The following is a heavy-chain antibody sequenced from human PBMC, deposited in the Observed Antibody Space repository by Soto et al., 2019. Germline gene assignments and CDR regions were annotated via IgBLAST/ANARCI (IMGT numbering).Heavy chain of an antibody. V-gene: IGHV3-23*01. Sequence: EVQLLESGGSLVQPGGSLRLSCGVSGFTFSTYAMSWVRQAPGKGLEWVSAISGSGNKTFYADSVKGRFTISRDNSKNTLHLHMSSLRVEDTAVYYCVRGVRLHFDLWGQGTLVTVSS. CDR2: ISGSGNKT. CDR3: VRGVRLHFDL. CDR1: GFTFSTYA. J-gene: IGHJ4*02.